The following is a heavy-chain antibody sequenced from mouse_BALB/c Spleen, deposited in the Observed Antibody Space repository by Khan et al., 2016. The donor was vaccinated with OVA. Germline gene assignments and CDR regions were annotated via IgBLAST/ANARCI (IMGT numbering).Heavy chain of an antibody. V-gene: IGHV9-3-1*01. Sequence: QIQLVQSGPELKKPGETVKISCKASGYTFTNYGMNWVKQAPGKGLRWMGWINTYTGEPTYAEDFKGRSAFSLETSANTAYLQINNLKNEDTATFFCARGDGSSTWFAYWGQGTLVTVST. CDR3: ARGDGSSTWFAY. J-gene: IGHJ3*01. CDR2: INTYTGEP. CDR1: GYTFTNYG. D-gene: IGHD1-1*01.